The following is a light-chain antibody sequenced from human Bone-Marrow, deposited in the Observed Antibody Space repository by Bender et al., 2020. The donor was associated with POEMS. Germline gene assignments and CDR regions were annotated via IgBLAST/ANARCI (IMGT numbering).Light chain of an antibody. J-gene: IGLJ1*01. CDR3: CSYAAGYV. CDR2: DVS. CDR1: SSDVGGYNY. Sequence: QSALTQPASVSGSPGQSITISCTGTSSDVGGYNYVSWYQQYPGKVPKLMIYDVSTRPSGVSNRFSGSKSGNTASLTISGLQAEDEADYYCCSYAAGYVFGTGTKVTVL. V-gene: IGLV2-14*01.